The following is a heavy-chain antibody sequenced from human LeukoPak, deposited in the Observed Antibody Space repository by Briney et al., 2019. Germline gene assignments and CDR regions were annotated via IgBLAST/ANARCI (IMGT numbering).Heavy chain of an antibody. CDR1: GYTFTGYY. CDR3: ARDRSSGWYYYYYGMDV. D-gene: IGHD6-19*01. CDR2: ISAYNGNT. J-gene: IGHJ6*02. V-gene: IGHV1-18*04. Sequence: ASVKVSCKASGYTFTGYYMHWVRQAPGQGLEWMGWISAYNGNTNYAQKLQGRVTMTTDTSTSTAYMELRSLRSDDTAVYYCARDRSSGWYYYYYGMDVWGQGTTVTVSS.